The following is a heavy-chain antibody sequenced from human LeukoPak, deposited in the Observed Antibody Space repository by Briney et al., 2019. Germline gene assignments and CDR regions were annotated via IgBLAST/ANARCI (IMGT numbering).Heavy chain of an antibody. CDR1: GFTFSSYA. Sequence: GSLRLSCAASGFTFSSYAMHWVRQAPGKGLEWVAVISYDGSNKYYADSVKGRFTISRDNSKNTLYLQMNSLRAEDTAVYYCARDQNYYYYGMDVWGQGTTVTVSS. J-gene: IGHJ6*02. CDR2: ISYDGSNK. V-gene: IGHV3-30-3*01. CDR3: ARDQNYYYYGMDV.